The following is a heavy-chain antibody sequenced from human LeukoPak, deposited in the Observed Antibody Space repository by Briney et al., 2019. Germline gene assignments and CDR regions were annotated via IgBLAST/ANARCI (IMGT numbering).Heavy chain of an antibody. D-gene: IGHD3-3*01. CDR3: ARDERTTIFGVVSTGFDP. J-gene: IGHJ5*02. CDR2: INHSGST. Sequence: SSETLSLTCAVYGGSFSGYYWSWIRQPPGKGLEWIGEINHSGSTNYNPSLKSRVTISVDTSKNQFSLKLSSVTAADTAVYYCARDERTTIFGVVSTGFDPWGQGTLVTVSS. CDR1: GGSFSGYY. V-gene: IGHV4-34*01.